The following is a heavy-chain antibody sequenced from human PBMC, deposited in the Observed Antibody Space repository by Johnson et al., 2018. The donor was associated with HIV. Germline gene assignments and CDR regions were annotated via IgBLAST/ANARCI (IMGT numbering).Heavy chain of an antibody. CDR3: ARDSSSSLIDAFDI. V-gene: IGHV3-66*01. J-gene: IGHJ3*02. D-gene: IGHD6-6*01. CDR2: IYSDGST. CDR1: GFTFSNYW. Sequence: VQLVESGGGLVQPGGSLRLSCVVSGFTFSNYWMHWVRQAPGKGLEWVSVIYSDGSTNYADSVQGRFTISRDKSKNTLYLQMNSLRAEDTALYYCARDSSSSLIDAFDIWGQGTMVTVSS.